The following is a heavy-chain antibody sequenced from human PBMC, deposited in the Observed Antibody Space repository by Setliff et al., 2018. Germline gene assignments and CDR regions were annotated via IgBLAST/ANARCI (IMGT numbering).Heavy chain of an antibody. CDR1: GFTFSTYS. J-gene: IGHJ4*02. V-gene: IGHV3-21*01. D-gene: IGHD1-20*01. Sequence: GGSLRLSCAASGFTFSTYSLIWVRQAPGTGLEWVSSISPSSSHIYYADSAEGRFTISRDNAKNSLYLQLNSLRAEDTAVYYCARIAGTVANWGQGTLVTVSS. CDR2: ISPSSSHI. CDR3: ARIAGTVAN.